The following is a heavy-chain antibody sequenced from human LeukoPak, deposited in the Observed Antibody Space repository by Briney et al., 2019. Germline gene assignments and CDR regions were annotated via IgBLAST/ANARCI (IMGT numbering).Heavy chain of an antibody. J-gene: IGHJ5*02. D-gene: IGHD1-14*01. Sequence: GESLKISCKGPEYDFADYWIGWVRQTPGRGLEWMGIAHPATSIIHYGPSFQGQVTISFDRSLSTAYLQWTSLKASDSGMYFCARRKIYDTYLDPWGRGTLVTVSS. V-gene: IGHV5-51*01. CDR2: AHPATSII. CDR1: EYDFADYW. CDR3: ARRKIYDTYLDP.